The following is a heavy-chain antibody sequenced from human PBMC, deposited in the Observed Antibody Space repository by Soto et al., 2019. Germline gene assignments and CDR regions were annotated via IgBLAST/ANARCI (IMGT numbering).Heavy chain of an antibody. V-gene: IGHV4-59*12. D-gene: IGHD6-13*01. Sequence: SETLSLTCTVSGGSISSYYWSWIRQPPGKGLEWIGDINYSGSTNYNPSLKSRVTISVDTSKNQFSLKLSSVTAADTAVYYCARFRYSSSGHDAFDIWGQGTMVTVSS. CDR3: ARFRYSSSGHDAFDI. CDR2: INYSGST. J-gene: IGHJ3*02. CDR1: GGSISSYY.